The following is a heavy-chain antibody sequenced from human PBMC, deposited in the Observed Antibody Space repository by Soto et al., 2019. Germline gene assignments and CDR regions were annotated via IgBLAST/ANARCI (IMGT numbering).Heavy chain of an antibody. CDR3: ARDGEATIQPSSYGMDV. D-gene: IGHD5-12*01. CDR1: GGSISSYY. CDR2: IYYSGST. J-gene: IGHJ6*01. Sequence: PSETLSLTCTVSGGSISSYYWSWIRQPPGKGLEWIGYIYYSGSTNYNPSLKSRVTISVDTSKNQFSLKLSSVTAADTAVYYCARDGEATIQPSSYGMDVWGQGTTVTVSS. V-gene: IGHV4-59*01.